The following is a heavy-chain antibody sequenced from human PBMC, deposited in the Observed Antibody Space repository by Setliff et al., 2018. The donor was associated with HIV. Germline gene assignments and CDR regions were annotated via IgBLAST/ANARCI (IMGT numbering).Heavy chain of an antibody. CDR1: GASVSMPGW. V-gene: IGHV4-4*02. Sequence: SETLSLTCAVIGASVSMPGWWGWVRQSPGKRLEWIGEVSDGGTKYNPSLQGRATTSVDRSKNQFSLELRSVTAADTAVYYCVKEGRTSTVFDYWGQGVMVTVSS. CDR2: VSDGGT. D-gene: IGHD1-7*01. J-gene: IGHJ4*02. CDR3: VKEGRTSTVFDY.